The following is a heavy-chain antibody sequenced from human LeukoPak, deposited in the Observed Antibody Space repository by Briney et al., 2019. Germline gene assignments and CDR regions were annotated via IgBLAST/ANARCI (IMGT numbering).Heavy chain of an antibody. V-gene: IGHV1-2*02. CDR2: INPNSGGT. D-gene: IGHD6-13*01. CDR3: ARDYSSSWANWFDP. Sequence: GASVKVSCKASGYTLTAYYMHWVRQAPGQGLEWMGWINPNSGGTDYAQKFQGRVAMTSDTSITTAYMELSRLSSDDTAVYYCARDYSSSWANWFDPWGQGTLVTVSS. CDR1: GYTLTAYY. J-gene: IGHJ5*02.